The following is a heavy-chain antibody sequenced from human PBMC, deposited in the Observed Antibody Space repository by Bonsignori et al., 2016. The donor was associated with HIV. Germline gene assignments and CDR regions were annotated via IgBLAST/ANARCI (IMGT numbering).Heavy chain of an antibody. Sequence: GSLRLSCAVYGGSFSGYYWSWIRQPPGKGLEWIGEINHSGSTNYNPSLKSRVTISVDTSKNQFSLKLSSVTAADTAVYYCARGLSHSSSSPTYFDYWGQGTLVTVSS. CDR3: ARGLSHSSSSPTYFDY. CDR2: INHSGST. V-gene: IGHV4-34*01. J-gene: IGHJ4*02. CDR1: GGSFSGYY. D-gene: IGHD6-6*01.